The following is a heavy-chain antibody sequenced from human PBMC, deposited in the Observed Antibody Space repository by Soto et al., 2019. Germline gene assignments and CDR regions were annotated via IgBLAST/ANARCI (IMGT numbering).Heavy chain of an antibody. CDR3: ARGRGYGYGIDF. CDR1: GGSISSGDHF. V-gene: IGHV4-30-4*01. J-gene: IGHJ4*02. D-gene: IGHD5-18*01. Sequence: SETLSLTCTVSGGSISSGDHFWSWIRQSPGKGLESIVYMYYSGTIYYNPSLKSRITTSVDTSNNQFSLNLASVSAADTAVYYCARGRGYGYGIDFWGQGVLVNVFS. CDR2: MYYSGTI.